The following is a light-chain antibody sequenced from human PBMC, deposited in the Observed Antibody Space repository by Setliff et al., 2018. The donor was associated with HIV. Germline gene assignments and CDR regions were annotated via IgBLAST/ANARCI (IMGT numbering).Light chain of an antibody. V-gene: IGLV2-14*01. Sequence: QSVLTQPASVSGSPGQSITISCTGTSSDVGGYNYVSWYQQHPGKAPKLMISEVSNRPSGVSNRFSGSKSGNTASLTISGLQVEDESDYYCCSYAHSSTYVFGTGTNVTVL. CDR1: SSDVGGYNY. CDR3: CSYAHSSTYV. CDR2: EVS. J-gene: IGLJ1*01.